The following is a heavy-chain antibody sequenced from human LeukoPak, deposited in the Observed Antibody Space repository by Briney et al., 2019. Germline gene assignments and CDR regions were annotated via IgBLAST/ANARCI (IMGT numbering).Heavy chain of an antibody. J-gene: IGHJ6*03. CDR2: MNPNSGGA. V-gene: IGHV1-2*02. CDR1: GYTFTGYY. Sequence: ASVKVSCKASGYTFTGYYILWVRQAPGQGLEWMGWMNPNSGGATYGQKVQGRVTMTRDTSISTDYMDLNSLTSDDTAVYYCARDPAEPVTTGTTGSALLYYYMDVWGKGTTVTVSS. CDR3: ARDPAEPVTTGTTGSALLYYYMDV. D-gene: IGHD1-1*01.